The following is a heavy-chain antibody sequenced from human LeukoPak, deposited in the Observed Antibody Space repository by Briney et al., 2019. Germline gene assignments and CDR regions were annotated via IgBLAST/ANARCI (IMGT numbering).Heavy chain of an antibody. D-gene: IGHD6-19*01. CDR1: GFTFSNAW. CDR3: TTDPVGWYADY. Sequence: AGGSLRLSCAASGFTFSNAWMSWVRQAPGKGLEWVGRIKSKTDGGTTDYAAPVKGRFTISRDDSKNTLYLQMNSLKTEDTAVYYCTTDPVGWYADYWGRGTLVTVSS. J-gene: IGHJ4*02. CDR2: IKSKTDGGTT. V-gene: IGHV3-15*01.